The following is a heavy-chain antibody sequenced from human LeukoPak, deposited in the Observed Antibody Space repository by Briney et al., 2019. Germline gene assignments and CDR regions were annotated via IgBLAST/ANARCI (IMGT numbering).Heavy chain of an antibody. CDR1: GFTFRCYG. CDR3: AKEGCGGDCFDY. D-gene: IGHD2-21*01. Sequence: PGGSLRLSCAASGFTFRCYGMHWVRQAPGKGLEWVAVISDEGSKKHYADSVKGRFSISRDNSKNTLFLQMNSLRDEDTAVYYCAKEGCGGDCFDYWGQGTLVTVSS. J-gene: IGHJ4*02. V-gene: IGHV3-30*18. CDR2: ISDEGSKK.